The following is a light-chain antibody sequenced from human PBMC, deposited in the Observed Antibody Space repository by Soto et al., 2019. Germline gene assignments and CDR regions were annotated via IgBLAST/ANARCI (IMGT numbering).Light chain of an antibody. CDR3: SSYAVTNIFV. CDR2: EVD. J-gene: IGLJ1*01. CDR1: GGDIGRYDF. Sequence: QSVLTQPPSASGSPGQSVTTSCSGSGGDIGRYDFVSWYQQYPGKVPKLLIYEVDKRPSGVPDRFSGSKSGDRASLTVSGLRPEDEADYYCSSYAVTNIFVFGTGTKVTVL. V-gene: IGLV2-8*01.